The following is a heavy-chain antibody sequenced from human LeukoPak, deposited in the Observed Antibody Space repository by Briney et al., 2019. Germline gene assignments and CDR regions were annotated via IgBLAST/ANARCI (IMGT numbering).Heavy chain of an antibody. CDR3: ARGRIQLWSYYFDY. CDR1: DGSISSTTYF. J-gene: IGHJ4*02. Sequence: KPSETLSLTCTVSDGSISSTTYFWGWIRQPPGKGLEWIGSISYSGITYYNPSLKSRVTMSVDTSKNQFSLKLSSVTAADTAMYYCARGRIQLWSYYFDYWGQGTLVTVSS. D-gene: IGHD5-18*01. CDR2: ISYSGIT. V-gene: IGHV4-39*01.